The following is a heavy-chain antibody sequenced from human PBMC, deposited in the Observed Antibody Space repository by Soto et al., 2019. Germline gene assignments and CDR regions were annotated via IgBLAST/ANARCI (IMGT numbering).Heavy chain of an antibody. CDR2: ITWNSGTM. V-gene: IGHV3-9*01. CDR3: AKSRRGQYYFDY. CDR1: GFTFNDYD. D-gene: IGHD3-16*01. J-gene: IGHJ4*02. Sequence: EVQLVESGGDLVQPGTSLRLSCAASGFTFNDYDMHWVRQAPGKGLEWVSGITWNSGTMGYADSVKGRFTISRDNARKILYLQMNSLRPEDTALYYCAKSRRGQYYFDYGGQGTLVTVSS.